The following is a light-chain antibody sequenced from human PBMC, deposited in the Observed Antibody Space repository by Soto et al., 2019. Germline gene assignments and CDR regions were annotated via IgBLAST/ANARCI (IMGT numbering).Light chain of an antibody. CDR1: QSVSSD. CDR2: DAS. V-gene: IGKV3D-20*01. CDR3: QQFSSYPLT. J-gene: IGKJ4*01. Sequence: EIVLTQSPATLSVSPGDRATLSCGASQSVSSDLAWYQQKPGQAPRLLIYDASSRATGIPDRFSGGGSGTDFTLTISRLEPEDFAVYYCQQFSSYPLTFGGGTKV.